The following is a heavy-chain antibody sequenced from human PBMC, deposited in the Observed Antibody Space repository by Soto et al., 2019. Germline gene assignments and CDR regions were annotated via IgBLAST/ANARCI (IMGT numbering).Heavy chain of an antibody. CDR3: AKDGPYSSSWYFGYGMDV. CDR2: ISYDGSNK. D-gene: IGHD6-13*01. Sequence: QVQLVESGGGVVQPGRSLRLSCAASGFTFSTYGMHWVRQAPGKGLEWVALISYDGSNKYYADSVKGRFTISRDNSKNTLYLQMNSLRAEDTAVYYCAKDGPYSSSWYFGYGMDVWGQGPKVTVSS. J-gene: IGHJ6*02. V-gene: IGHV3-30*18. CDR1: GFTFSTYG.